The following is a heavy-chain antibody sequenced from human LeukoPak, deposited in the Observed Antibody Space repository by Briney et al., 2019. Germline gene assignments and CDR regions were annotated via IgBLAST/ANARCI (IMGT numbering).Heavy chain of an antibody. J-gene: IGHJ4*02. D-gene: IGHD5-24*01. CDR2: IYSGGST. CDR1: GFTVSSKY. CDR3: ARESSGWLQLFDY. V-gene: IGHV3-66*01. Sequence: GGSLRLSCAASGFTVSSKYMSWVRQVPGKGLEWVSVIYSGGSTYYADSVKGRFTISRDNSKNTVYLQMNSLRAEDTAVYYCARESSGWLQLFDYWGQGTLVTVSS.